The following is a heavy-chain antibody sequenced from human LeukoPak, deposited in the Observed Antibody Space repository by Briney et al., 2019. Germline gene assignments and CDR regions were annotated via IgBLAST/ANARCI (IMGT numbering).Heavy chain of an antibody. D-gene: IGHD2-2*01. CDR1: GYTFTGYY. Sequence: ASVKVSCKASGYTFTGYYMHWVRQAPGQGLERMGWINPNSGGTNYAQKFQGRVTMTRDTSISTAYMELSRLRSDDTAVYYCARAEGVPAENDYFDYWGQGTLVTVSS. CDR2: INPNSGGT. CDR3: ARAEGVPAENDYFDY. J-gene: IGHJ4*02. V-gene: IGHV1-2*02.